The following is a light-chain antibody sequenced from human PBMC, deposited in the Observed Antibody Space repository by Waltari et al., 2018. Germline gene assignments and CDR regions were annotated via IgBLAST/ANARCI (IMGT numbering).Light chain of an antibody. Sequence: QSVLTQPPSASGTPGQSVTISCSGSPPNIVTHFVSWYQQLPGTAPKLLIYLTHQRASGLPDRFSASKSGTSASLAISGLRFEEEGDYYCATRDEGPTVVFGGGTKVTVL. CDR3: ATRDEGPTVV. V-gene: IGLV1-47*01. CDR2: LTH. CDR1: PPNIVTHF. J-gene: IGLJ2*01.